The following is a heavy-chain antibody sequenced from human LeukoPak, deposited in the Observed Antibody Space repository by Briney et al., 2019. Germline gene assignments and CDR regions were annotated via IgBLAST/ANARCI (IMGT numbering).Heavy chain of an antibody. J-gene: IGHJ6*03. Sequence: VASVKVSCKASGGTFSSYTISWVRQAPGQGLEWMGRIIPILGIANYAQKFQGRVTITADKSTSTAYMELSSLRSEDTAVYYCALGGVIYFYYYYYMDVWGKGTTVTVSS. CDR1: GGTFSSYT. CDR2: IIPILGIA. V-gene: IGHV1-69*02. CDR3: ALGGVIYFYYYYYMDV. D-gene: IGHD3-16*02.